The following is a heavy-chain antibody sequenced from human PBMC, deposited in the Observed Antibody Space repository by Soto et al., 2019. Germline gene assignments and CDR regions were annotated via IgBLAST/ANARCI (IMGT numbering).Heavy chain of an antibody. Sequence: QVQLQESGPGLVKPSQTLSLTCNVSGGSISSGGFYWSWVRQHPGKGLEWIGYIFYTWTTYYSPSLKSRVTISVDTSEKQFFLKLNSVTAADTAVYYCARDAYSSSGYYYHGMDVWGQGTTVTVSS. V-gene: IGHV4-31*03. CDR3: ARDAYSSSGYYYHGMDV. CDR2: IFYTWTT. D-gene: IGHD6-6*01. J-gene: IGHJ6*02. CDR1: GGSISSGGFY.